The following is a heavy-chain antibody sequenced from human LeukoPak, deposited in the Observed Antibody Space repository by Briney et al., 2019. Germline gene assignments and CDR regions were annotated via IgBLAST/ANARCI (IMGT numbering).Heavy chain of an antibody. CDR2: IYYSGSS. CDR1: GGSISSYY. CDR3: ARDQSGLNFDY. V-gene: IGHV4-59*12. Sequence: SETLSLTCTVSGGSISSYYWSWIRQPPGKGLEWIGYIYYSGSSNYNPSLKSRVTMSVDTSKNQFSLKLSSVTAADTAVYYCARDQSGLNFDYWGQGTLVTVSS. J-gene: IGHJ4*02. D-gene: IGHD2-8*01.